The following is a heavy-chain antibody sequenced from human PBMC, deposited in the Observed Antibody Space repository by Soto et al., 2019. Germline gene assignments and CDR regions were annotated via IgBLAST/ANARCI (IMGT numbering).Heavy chain of an antibody. D-gene: IGHD2-21*02. CDR1: GFTFSSYA. J-gene: IGHJ2*01. Sequence: QVQLVESGGGVVQPGRSLRLSCAASGFTFSSYAMHWVRQAPGKGLEWVAVISYDGSNKYYADSVKGRFTISRVNSKNTRYLQMNSLRAEDTAVYYCARGGGEHIVVVTAIPGWYFDLWGRGTLVTVSS. CDR3: ARGGGEHIVVVTAIPGWYFDL. V-gene: IGHV3-30-3*01. CDR2: ISYDGSNK.